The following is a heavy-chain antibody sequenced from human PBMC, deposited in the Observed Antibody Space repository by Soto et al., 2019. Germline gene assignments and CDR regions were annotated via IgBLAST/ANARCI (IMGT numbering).Heavy chain of an antibody. J-gene: IGHJ3*02. CDR3: ARDRNEMATTDAFDI. CDR2: IIPIFGTA. Sequence: QVQLVQSGAEVKKPGSSVKVSCKASGGTFSSYAISWVRQAPGQGLEWMGGIIPIFGTANYAQKFRGRVTITADESTSTAYLELSSLRSEHTAVYYCARDRNEMATTDAFDIWGQGTMVTVSS. D-gene: IGHD5-12*01. CDR1: GGTFSSYA. V-gene: IGHV1-69*01.